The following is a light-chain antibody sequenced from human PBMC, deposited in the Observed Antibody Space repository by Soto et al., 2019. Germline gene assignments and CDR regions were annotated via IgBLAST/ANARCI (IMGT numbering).Light chain of an antibody. CDR2: EVS. CDR1: TGTVTSGHF. CDR3: SSYTTSSTVV. J-gene: IGLJ1*01. Sequence: QAVVTQEPSLTVSPGGTVTLTCASSTGTVTSGHFPYWFQQKPGQAPTTLIYEVSSRPSGVSNRFSGSKSGNTASLTISGLQPEDEADYYCSSYTTSSTVVFGTGTKLTVL. V-gene: IGLV7-46*01.